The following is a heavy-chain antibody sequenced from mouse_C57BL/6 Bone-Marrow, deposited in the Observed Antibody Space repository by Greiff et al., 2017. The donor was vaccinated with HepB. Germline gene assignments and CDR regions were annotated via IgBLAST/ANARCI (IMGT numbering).Heavy chain of an antibody. Sequence: QVQLQQPGAELVMPGASVKLSCKASGYTFTSYWMHWVKQRPGQGLEWIGEIDPSDSYTNYNQKFKGKSTLTVDKSSSTAYMQLSSLTSEDSAVYYWARKGGICRYDYVFDYWGQGTTLTVSS. CDR1: GYTFTSYW. V-gene: IGHV1-69*01. CDR2: IDPSDSYT. J-gene: IGHJ2*01. D-gene: IGHD2-4*01. CDR3: ARKGGICRYDYVFDY.